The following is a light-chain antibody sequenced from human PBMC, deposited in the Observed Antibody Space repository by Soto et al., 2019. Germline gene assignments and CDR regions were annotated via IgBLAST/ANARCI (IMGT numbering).Light chain of an antibody. Sequence: QSALTQPASVSGSPGQSITISCTGTSSDVGSYNLVSWYQQHPGKAPKLMIYEVSKRPSGVSNRFSGSKSGNTASLTIFGLQAEDEADYYCCSYAGTLYVFGTGTKVTVL. V-gene: IGLV2-23*02. J-gene: IGLJ1*01. CDR3: CSYAGTLYV. CDR1: SSDVGSYNL. CDR2: EVS.